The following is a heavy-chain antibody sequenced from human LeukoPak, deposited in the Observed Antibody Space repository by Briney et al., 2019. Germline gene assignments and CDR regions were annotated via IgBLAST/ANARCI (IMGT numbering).Heavy chain of an antibody. CDR2: IYYSGST. D-gene: IGHD3-16*01. J-gene: IGHJ6*02. CDR3: ARHFTGPGTYTPYFGMDV. V-gene: IGHV4-59*08. CDR1: GGSIRNYY. Sequence: PSETLSLTCTVSGGSIRNYYCSWIRQPPGKGLEWVGYIYYSGSTSYNPSLKSRVTISVDTSKNQSSLKLSSVTAADTAVYYCARHFTGPGTYTPYFGMDVWGQGTTVTVSS.